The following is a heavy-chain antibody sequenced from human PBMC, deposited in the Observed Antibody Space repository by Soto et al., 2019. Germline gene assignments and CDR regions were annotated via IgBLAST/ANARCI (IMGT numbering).Heavy chain of an antibody. J-gene: IGHJ6*03. D-gene: IGHD6-6*01. V-gene: IGHV5-51*01. CDR1: GYSFTSYW. CDR3: ASAPGSSSGHDYYMDG. Sequence: GASLKISCKGSGYSFTSYWIGWVRQMPGKGLEWMGIIYPGDSDTRYSPSFQGQVTISADKSISTAYLQWSSLKASDTAMYYCASAPGSSSGHDYYMDGWGKGTTVTVSS. CDR2: IYPGDSDT.